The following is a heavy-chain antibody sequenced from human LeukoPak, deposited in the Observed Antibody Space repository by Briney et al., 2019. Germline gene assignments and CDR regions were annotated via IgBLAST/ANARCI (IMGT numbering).Heavy chain of an antibody. D-gene: IGHD3-22*01. CDR3: ARVTYYYDSSGYYSGYYYMDV. CDR1: GFTFSDYY. V-gene: IGHV3-11*01. Sequence: GGSLRLSCAASGFTFSDYYMSWIRQAPGKGLEWVSYISSSGSTIYYADSVKGRFTISRDNAKNSLYLQMNSLRAEDTAVYYCARVTYYYDSSGYYSGYYYMDVWGKGTTVTISS. CDR2: ISSSGSTI. J-gene: IGHJ6*03.